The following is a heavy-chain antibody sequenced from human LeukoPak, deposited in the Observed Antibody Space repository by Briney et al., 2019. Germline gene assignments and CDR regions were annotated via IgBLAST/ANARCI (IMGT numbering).Heavy chain of an antibody. D-gene: IGHD2-2*01. V-gene: IGHV1-18*01. Sequence: ASVKVSCKASGYTFTSYGISWVRQAPGQGLEWMGWISAYNGNTNYAQKLQGRVTMTTDTSTSTAYMELRGLRSDDTAVYYCARSGLIVVVPAALDAFDIWGQGTMVTVSS. CDR2: ISAYNGNT. CDR1: GYTFTSYG. J-gene: IGHJ3*02. CDR3: ARSGLIVVVPAALDAFDI.